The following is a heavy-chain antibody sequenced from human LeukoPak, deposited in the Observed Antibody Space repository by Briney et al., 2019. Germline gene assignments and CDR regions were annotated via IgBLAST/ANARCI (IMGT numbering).Heavy chain of an antibody. Sequence: SETLSLTCTVSGYSISSCYYWGWIRQPPGKGLEWIGSIYHSGSTYYNPSLKRRVTISVDTSKNQFSLKLSSVTAADTAVYYCARALPSMIVVVIDAFDIWGQGTMVTVSS. CDR2: IYHSGST. J-gene: IGHJ3*02. CDR1: GYSISSCYY. V-gene: IGHV4-38-2*02. CDR3: ARALPSMIVVVIDAFDI. D-gene: IGHD3-22*01.